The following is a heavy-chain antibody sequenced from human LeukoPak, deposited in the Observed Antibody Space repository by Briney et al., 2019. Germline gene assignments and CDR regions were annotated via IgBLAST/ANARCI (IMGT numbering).Heavy chain of an antibody. J-gene: IGHJ6*03. CDR2: INHSGST. CDR1: GGSFSGYY. D-gene: IGHD6-6*01. CDR3: ARGPGEEVAARLGYYYMDV. Sequence: PSETLSLICAVYGGSFSGYYWSWIRQPPGKGLEWIGEINHSGSTNYNPSLKSRVTISVDTSKNQFSLKLSSVTAADTAVYYCARGPGEEVAARLGYYYMDVWGKGTTVTVSS. V-gene: IGHV4-34*01.